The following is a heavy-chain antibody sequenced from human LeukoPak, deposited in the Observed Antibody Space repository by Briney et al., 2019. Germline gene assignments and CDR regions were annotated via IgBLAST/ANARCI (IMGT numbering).Heavy chain of an antibody. CDR1: GFTFDDYG. D-gene: IGHD3-3*01. J-gene: IGHJ3*02. V-gene: IGHV3-21*01. Sequence: PGGSLRLSCAASGFTFDDYGLSWVRQAPGKGLEWVSSISISSNYIYYADSVKGRFTISRDNAKNSLYLQVNSLRAEDTAVYYCARGSRFGVVGRDAFDIWGQGTVVTVSS. CDR3: ARGSRFGVVGRDAFDI. CDR2: ISISSNYI.